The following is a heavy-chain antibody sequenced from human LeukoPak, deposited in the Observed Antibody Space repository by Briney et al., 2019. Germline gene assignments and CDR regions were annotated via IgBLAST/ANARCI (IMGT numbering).Heavy chain of an antibody. Sequence: SETLSLTCSVSGGSISSYYCGWIRQPPGKGLEWVGSIYYSGSTYYNPSLKSRVTISVDTSKNQFSLKLSSVTAADTAVYYCARIDTDSSSWYFDYWGQGTLVTVSS. D-gene: IGHD6-13*01. CDR2: IYYSGST. J-gene: IGHJ4*02. CDR3: ARIDTDSSSWYFDY. CDR1: GGSISSYY. V-gene: IGHV4-39*01.